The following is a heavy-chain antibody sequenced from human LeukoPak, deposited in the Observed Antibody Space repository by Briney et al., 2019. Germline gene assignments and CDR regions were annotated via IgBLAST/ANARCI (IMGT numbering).Heavy chain of an antibody. V-gene: IGHV4-39*07. CDR3: ARDGDYGH. CDR2: IYHSGST. D-gene: IGHD4-17*01. Sequence: SETLSLTCTVSGGSISSSSYYWGWIRQPPGKGLEWIGSIYHSGSTYYNPSLKSRVTISVDTSKNQFSLKLSSVTAVDTAVYYCARDGDYGHWGQGTLVTVSS. J-gene: IGHJ4*02. CDR1: GGSISSSSYY.